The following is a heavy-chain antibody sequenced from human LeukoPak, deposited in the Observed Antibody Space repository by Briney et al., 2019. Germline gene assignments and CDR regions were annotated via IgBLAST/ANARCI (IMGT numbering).Heavy chain of an antibody. V-gene: IGHV4-59*01. CDR3: ARVSRLRVTGTENWFDP. D-gene: IGHD1-20*01. CDR1: GDSISSYY. CDR2: IYNTEST. J-gene: IGHJ5*02. Sequence: SETLSLTCTVSGDSISSYYWSWIRQPPGKGLVWIGYIYNTESTNYSHSLKSRVTISVDTSKNQFTLKLSSLTAADAAVYYCARVSRLRVTGTENWFDPWGQGTLVTVSS.